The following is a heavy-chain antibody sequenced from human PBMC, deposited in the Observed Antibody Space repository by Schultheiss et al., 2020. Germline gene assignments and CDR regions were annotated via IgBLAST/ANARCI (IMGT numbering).Heavy chain of an antibody. CDR2: MNPNSGNT. CDR3: ARVVLADNFWSGYSPLDY. J-gene: IGHJ4*02. Sequence: ASVKVSCKASGGTFTSYDINWVRQATGQGLEWMGWMNPNSGNTGYAQKFQGRVTMTEDTSTDTAYMELSSLRSEDTAVYYCARVVLADNFWSGYSPLDYWGQGTLVTVSS. CDR1: GGTFTSYD. V-gene: IGHV1-8*01. D-gene: IGHD3-3*01.